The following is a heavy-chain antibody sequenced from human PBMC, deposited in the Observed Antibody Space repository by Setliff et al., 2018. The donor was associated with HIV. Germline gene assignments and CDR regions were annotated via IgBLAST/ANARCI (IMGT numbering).Heavy chain of an antibody. CDR1: GYSISSGYY. J-gene: IGHJ4*02. D-gene: IGHD3-3*01. CDR3: ASLISFYYFYY. CDR2: IYHSGST. V-gene: IGHV4-38-2*01. Sequence: SETLSLTCAVSGYSISSGYYWGWIRQPPGKGLEWIGSIYHSGSTYYNPSLKSRVTISVDTSKNQFSLKLSSVTAADTAVYYCASLISFYYFYYWGQGTLVTVS.